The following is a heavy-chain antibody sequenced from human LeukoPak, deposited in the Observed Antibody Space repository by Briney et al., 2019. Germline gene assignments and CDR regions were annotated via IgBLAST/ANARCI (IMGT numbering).Heavy chain of an antibody. CDR1: GFTFSSYG. CDR2: IRYDGSNK. V-gene: IGHV3-30*02. J-gene: IGHJ1*01. D-gene: IGHD2-2*01. Sequence: GGSLRLSCAASGFTFSSYGMHWVRQAPGKGLEWVAFIRYDGSNKYYADSVKGRFTISRDNSKNTLYLQMNSLRAEDTAVYYCAKDRAVVVPAAKGYFQHWGQGTLVTVSS. CDR3: AKDRAVVVPAAKGYFQH.